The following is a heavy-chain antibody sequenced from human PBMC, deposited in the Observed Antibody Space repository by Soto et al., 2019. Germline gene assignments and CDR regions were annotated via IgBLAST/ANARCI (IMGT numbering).Heavy chain of an antibody. Sequence: QLQLQESGPGLVKPSETLSLTCTVSGGSISSSSYYWGWIRQPPGKGLEWIGSIYYSGSTYYNPSLKSRVTISVDTSKNQFSLKLSSVTAADTAVYYCASGTYVWGSYPNWDFDLWGRGTLVTVSS. CDR2: IYYSGST. J-gene: IGHJ2*01. CDR1: GGSISSSSYY. CDR3: ASGTYVWGSYPNWDFDL. D-gene: IGHD3-16*02. V-gene: IGHV4-39*01.